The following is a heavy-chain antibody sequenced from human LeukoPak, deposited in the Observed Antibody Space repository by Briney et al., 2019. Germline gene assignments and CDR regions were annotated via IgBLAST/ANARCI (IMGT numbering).Heavy chain of an antibody. CDR1: GYTFTSYD. J-gene: IGHJ6*03. V-gene: IGHV1-8*03. D-gene: IGHD2-15*01. CDR3: ARGVRDIVVVVAATPYYYMDV. Sequence: ASVKVSCKASGYTFTSYDINWVRQATGQGLEWMGWMNPNSGNTGYAQKFQGRVTITRNTSISTAYMEPSSLRSEDTAVYYCARGVRDIVVVVAATPYYYMDVWGKGTTVTVSS. CDR2: MNPNSGNT.